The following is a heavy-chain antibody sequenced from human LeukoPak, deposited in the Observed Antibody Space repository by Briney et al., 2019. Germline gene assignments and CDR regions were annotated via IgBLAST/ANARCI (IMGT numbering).Heavy chain of an antibody. CDR1: GITLSNYG. Sequence: PGGSLRLSCAVSGITLSNYGMSWVRQAPGKGLEWVAGISGSGGGTNYADSVKGRFTISRDNRKNTLYLQKNSLRVEDTAVYFCAKRGVVIRVILVGFHKEAYYFDSWGQGALVSVSS. CDR3: AKRGVVIRVILVGFHKEAYYFDS. CDR2: ISGSGGGT. D-gene: IGHD3-22*01. J-gene: IGHJ4*02. V-gene: IGHV3-23*01.